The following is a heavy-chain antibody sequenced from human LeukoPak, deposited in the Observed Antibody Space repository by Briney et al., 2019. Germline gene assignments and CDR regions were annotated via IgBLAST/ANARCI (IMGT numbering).Heavy chain of an antibody. V-gene: IGHV1-69*04. CDR2: IIPILGIA. CDR3: ARDRVIRGAVVVPAAPANYYYYYGMDV. Sequence: GASVKVSCKASGGTFSSYAISWVRQAPGQGLEWMGRIIPILGIANYAQKFQGRVTITAGKSTSTAYMELSSLRSEDTAVYYCARDRVIRGAVVVPAAPANYYYYYGMDVWGQGTTVTVSS. CDR1: GGTFSSYA. J-gene: IGHJ6*02. D-gene: IGHD2-2*01.